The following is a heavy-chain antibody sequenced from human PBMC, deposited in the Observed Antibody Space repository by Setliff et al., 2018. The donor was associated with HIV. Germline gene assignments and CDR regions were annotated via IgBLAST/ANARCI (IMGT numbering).Heavy chain of an antibody. CDR3: ALANIVSTARWNH. J-gene: IGHJ1*01. Sequence: ASVKVSCKTSGYIFSGYYLHWLRRAPGQGLEWMGWINYSNGDTHYAENFQGRVTMTRDSSISTVYMDLNRLTSDDTAMYFCALANIVSTARWNHWGRGTLVTVSS. V-gene: IGHV1-2*02. D-gene: IGHD1-1*01. CDR1: GYIFSGYY. CDR2: INYSNGDT.